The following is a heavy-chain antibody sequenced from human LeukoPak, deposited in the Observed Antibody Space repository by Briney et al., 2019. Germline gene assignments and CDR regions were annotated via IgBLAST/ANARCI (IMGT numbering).Heavy chain of an antibody. CDR3: ATETLGLGVDY. V-gene: IGHV4-34*01. CDR2: INHSGST. J-gene: IGHJ4*02. CDR1: GGSFSGYY. Sequence: PSETLSLTCAVYGGSFSGYYWSWIRQPPGKGLEWIGEINHSGSTNYNPSLKSRVTISVDTSKNQFSLKLSSVTAADTAVFYCATETLGLGVDYWGQGTLVTVSS. D-gene: IGHD3-16*01.